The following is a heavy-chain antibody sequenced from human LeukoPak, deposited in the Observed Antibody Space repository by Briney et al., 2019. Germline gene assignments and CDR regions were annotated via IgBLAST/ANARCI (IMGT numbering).Heavy chain of an antibody. V-gene: IGHV4-38-2*02. D-gene: IGHD3-22*01. CDR3: AKSNGYGLIDI. Sequence: SETLSLTCTVSGYSISSGYYWGWIRPPPGKGLEWIGNIYHSGSTDYNPSLKSRVTISLDTSRNQFSLKLNSVTAADTAVYYCAKSNGYGLIDIWGQGTMVTVSS. J-gene: IGHJ3*02. CDR2: IYHSGST. CDR1: GYSISSGYY.